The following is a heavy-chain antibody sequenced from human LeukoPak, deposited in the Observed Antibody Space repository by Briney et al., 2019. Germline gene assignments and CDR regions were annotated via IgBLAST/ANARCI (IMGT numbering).Heavy chain of an antibody. CDR3: ARGSCSGGSCTSNWFDP. CDR2: IDHRVST. J-gene: IGHJ5*02. V-gene: IGHV4-38-2*02. D-gene: IGHD2-15*01. CDR1: GYSISSVYY. Sequence: SETLSLTCTVSGYSISSVYYWGWIRQPPGKGREGSGSIDHRVSTYYNPSLKSRVTISVATYKTKFSLKLSSVTAADTDVYYCARGSCSGGSCTSNWFDPWGQGTLVTVSS.